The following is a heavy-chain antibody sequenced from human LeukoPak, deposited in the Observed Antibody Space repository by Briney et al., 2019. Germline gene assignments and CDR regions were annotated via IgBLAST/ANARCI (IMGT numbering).Heavy chain of an antibody. D-gene: IGHD1-26*01. V-gene: IGHV3-23*01. CDR3: AKPLYSGNYHIYYYYYMDV. CDR2: IIGSGDSP. Sequence: GGSLRLSCAASGFTFSSYAMSWVPKAPGKGLEWASAIIGSGDSPYYADSVKGRFTISRDNSKNTLYLQMNSLRAEDTAVYYCAKPLYSGNYHIYYYYYMDVWGKGTTVTASS. CDR1: GFTFSSYA. J-gene: IGHJ6*03.